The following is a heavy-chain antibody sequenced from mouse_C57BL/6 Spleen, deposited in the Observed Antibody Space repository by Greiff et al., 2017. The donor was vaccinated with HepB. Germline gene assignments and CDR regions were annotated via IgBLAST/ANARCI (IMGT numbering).Heavy chain of an antibody. Sequence: QVQLQQSGAELVRPGTSVKVSCKASGYAFTNYLIEWVKQRPGQGLEWIGVINPGSGGTNYNEKFKGKATLTADKSSSTAYMQLSSLTSEDSAVYFGARRHYDYGGGAMDYWGQGTSVTVSS. J-gene: IGHJ4*01. CDR1: GYAFTNYL. V-gene: IGHV1-54*01. CDR2: INPGSGGT. D-gene: IGHD2-4*01. CDR3: ARRHYDYGGGAMDY.